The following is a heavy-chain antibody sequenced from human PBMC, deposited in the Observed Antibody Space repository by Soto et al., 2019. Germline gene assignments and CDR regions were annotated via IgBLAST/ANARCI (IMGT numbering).Heavy chain of an antibody. CDR3: ARNVRYDRGDAFDI. CDR1: GGSISSSRYY. J-gene: IGHJ3*02. D-gene: IGHD3-22*01. Sequence: SETLSLTCTVSGGSISSSRYYWGWIRQPPGKGLEWIGSIYYSGSTYYNPSLKSRVTISVDTSKNQFSLKLSSVTAADTAVYYCARNVRYDRGDAFDIWGQGTMVPVSS. V-gene: IGHV4-39*01. CDR2: IYYSGST.